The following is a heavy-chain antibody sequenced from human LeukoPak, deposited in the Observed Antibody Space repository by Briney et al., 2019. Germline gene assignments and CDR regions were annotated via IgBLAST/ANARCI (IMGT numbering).Heavy chain of an antibody. CDR3: ARGRAFFD. J-gene: IGHJ4*02. D-gene: IGHD3-3*02. Sequence: SETLSLTCAVYGGSFSGYYWNWIRQPPGKGLEWIGEVNQSRSTNYNPSLKSRVTISFDTSKNQFSLKLSSVTAADTAVYYCARGRAFFDWGQGTLVPVSS. V-gene: IGHV4-34*01. CDR1: GGSFSGYY. CDR2: VNQSRST.